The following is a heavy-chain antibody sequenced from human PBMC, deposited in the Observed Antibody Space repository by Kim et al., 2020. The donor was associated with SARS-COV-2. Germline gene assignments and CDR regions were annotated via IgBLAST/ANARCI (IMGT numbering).Heavy chain of an antibody. CDR3: ARDRITGTTGGFDY. Sequence: NQAHKSRVTMSVDTSKNQCSLKLYSVTAADTAVYYCARDRITGTTGGFDYWGQGTLVTVSS. J-gene: IGHJ4*02. D-gene: IGHD1-20*01. V-gene: IGHV4-31*02.